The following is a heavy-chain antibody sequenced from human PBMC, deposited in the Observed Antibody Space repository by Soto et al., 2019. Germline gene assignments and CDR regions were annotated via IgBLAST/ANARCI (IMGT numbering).Heavy chain of an antibody. Sequence: GGSLRLSCAASGFTFTNYDMHWVRQAPGKGLEWVAVISYAGSNEDYADSVKGRFAVSRDRSKSTLFLQMNSLRPEDTAVYYCARALYGSGDFDYWGQGTLVTVS. J-gene: IGHJ4*02. CDR2: ISYAGSNE. CDR3: ARALYGSGDFDY. CDR1: GFTFTNYD. D-gene: IGHD3-10*01. V-gene: IGHV3-30*09.